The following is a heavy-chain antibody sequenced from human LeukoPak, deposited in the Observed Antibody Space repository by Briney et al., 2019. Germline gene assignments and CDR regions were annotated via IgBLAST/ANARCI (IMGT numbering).Heavy chain of an antibody. D-gene: IGHD3-10*01. J-gene: IGHJ6*02. V-gene: IGHV5-51*01. Sequence: GESLKLSCKGSGYNLSSHWIGWVRPMPGKGLDWMGIIHPSDSDTNYSPSFQAQVTISADKSISTTNLQWNSLRASDTAMYYCARHVDYYPSGTYYAYGLDVWGQGTTVTVTS. CDR3: ARHVDYYPSGTYYAYGLDV. CDR1: GYNLSSHW. CDR2: IHPSDSDT.